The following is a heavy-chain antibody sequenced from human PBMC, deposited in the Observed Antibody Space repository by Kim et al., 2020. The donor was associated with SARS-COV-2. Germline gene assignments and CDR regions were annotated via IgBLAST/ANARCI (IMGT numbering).Heavy chain of an antibody. CDR3: ARDSSSWYLGY. D-gene: IGHD6-13*01. V-gene: IGHV3-30*01. CDR2: NK. Sequence: NKYYADSVKCRFTISRDNSKNTLYLQMNSLRAEDTAVYYCARDSSSWYLGYWGQGTLVTVSS. J-gene: IGHJ4*02.